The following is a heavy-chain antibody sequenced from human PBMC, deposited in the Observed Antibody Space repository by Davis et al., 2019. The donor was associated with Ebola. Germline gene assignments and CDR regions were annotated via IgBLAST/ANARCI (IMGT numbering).Heavy chain of an antibody. Sequence: GESLKISCTTSGFTFSSYGLHWVRQAPGKGLEWVAVISYDGSNKYYADSVKGRFTISRDNSKNTLYLQMNSLRAEDTAVYYCAKDYSGYSSSWLFDYWGQGTLVTVSS. V-gene: IGHV3-30*18. CDR1: GFTFSSYG. CDR2: ISYDGSNK. CDR3: AKDYSGYSSSWLFDY. D-gene: IGHD6-13*01. J-gene: IGHJ4*02.